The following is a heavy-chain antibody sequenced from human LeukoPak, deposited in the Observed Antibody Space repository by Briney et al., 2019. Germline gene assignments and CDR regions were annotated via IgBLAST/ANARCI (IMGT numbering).Heavy chain of an antibody. Sequence: GGSLRLSCAASGFTFSSYSMNWVRQAPGKGLEWVSSISSSSSYIYYADSVKGRFTISRDNAKNSLYLQMNSLRAEDTAAYYCARGYYGSGSYRCPIDYWGQGTLVTVSS. CDR3: ARGYYGSGSYRCPIDY. D-gene: IGHD3-10*01. V-gene: IGHV3-21*01. CDR2: ISSSSSYI. J-gene: IGHJ4*02. CDR1: GFTFSSYS.